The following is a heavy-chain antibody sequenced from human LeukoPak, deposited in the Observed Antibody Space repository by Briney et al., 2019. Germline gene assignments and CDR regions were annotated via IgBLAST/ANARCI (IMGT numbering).Heavy chain of an antibody. CDR2: IYYSGFT. V-gene: IGHV4-59*01. J-gene: IGHJ4*02. CDR1: GGSISSYY. CDR3: ARARSTYYYDSSGYVLDY. D-gene: IGHD3-22*01. Sequence: SETLSLTCTVSGGSISSYYWNWIRQPPGKGLEWIGYIYYSGFTNYNPSLKSRVTISVDTPKNQFSLKLSSVTAADTAVYYCARARSTYYYDSSGYVLDYWGQGTLVTVSS.